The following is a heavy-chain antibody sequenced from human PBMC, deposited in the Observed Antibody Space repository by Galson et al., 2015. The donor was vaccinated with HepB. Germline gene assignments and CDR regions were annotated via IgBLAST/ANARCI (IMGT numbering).Heavy chain of an antibody. CDR3: ARAGPQGGADFDY. V-gene: IGHV6-1*01. D-gene: IGHD1-26*01. CDR1: GDSVSNNNVA. J-gene: IGHJ4*02. CDR2: TYYKSQWSN. Sequence: CAISGDSVSNNNVAWNWIRQSPSRGLEWLGRTYYKSQWSNDYAVSVKSRITINPDTSKNQVSLQLKSVTPEDTAVYYCARAGPQGGADFDYWGQGTRVTVSS.